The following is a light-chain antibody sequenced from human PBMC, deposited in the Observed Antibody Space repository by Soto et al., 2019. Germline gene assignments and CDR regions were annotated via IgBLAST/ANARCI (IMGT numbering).Light chain of an antibody. CDR1: QSISSY. CDR2: AAS. V-gene: IGKV1-39*01. CDR3: QQSYSTPST. Sequence: DIQMTQSPSSLSASVGDRVTITCRASQSISSYLNWYQQKPGKAPKLLIYAASSLQSGVPSRFSGSGSGTDFTLTISSLKPADFATYSCQQSYSTPSTFGQGTKVEIK. J-gene: IGKJ1*01.